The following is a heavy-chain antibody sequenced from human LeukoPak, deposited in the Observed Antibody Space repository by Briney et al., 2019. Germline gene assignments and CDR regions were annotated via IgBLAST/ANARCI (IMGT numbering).Heavy chain of an antibody. Sequence: SETLSLTCTVSGGSISSYYWSWIRQPPGKGLEWIGFIFYSGTTNYNPSLKSRVTISVDTSKNQFSLKLSSVTAADTALYYCARAKITAADIDRPFDPWGQGTLVTVSS. CDR1: GGSISSYY. CDR2: IFYSGTT. V-gene: IGHV4-59*01. J-gene: IGHJ5*02. CDR3: ARAKITAADIDRPFDP. D-gene: IGHD6-13*01.